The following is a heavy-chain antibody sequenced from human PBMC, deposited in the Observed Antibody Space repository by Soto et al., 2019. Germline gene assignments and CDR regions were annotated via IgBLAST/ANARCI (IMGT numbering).Heavy chain of an antibody. V-gene: IGHV4-34*01. CDR1: GGSFSGYY. Sequence: KPSETLSLTCAVYGGSFSGYYWSWIRQPPGKGLEWIGEINHSGSTNYNPSLKSRVTISVDTSKNQFSLKLSSVTAADTAVYYCARTGSRRYYCDSSGYYYRYWGQGTLVTVSS. CDR3: ARTGSRRYYCDSSGYYYRY. CDR2: INHSGST. D-gene: IGHD3-22*01. J-gene: IGHJ4*02.